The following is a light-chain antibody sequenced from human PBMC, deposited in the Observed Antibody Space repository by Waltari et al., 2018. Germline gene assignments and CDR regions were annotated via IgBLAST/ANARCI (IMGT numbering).Light chain of an antibody. CDR1: SRDFRNYNL. CDR3: SSYTTTSTLHV. Sequence: QSALTQPASVSGSPGQSITISCTGISRDFRNYNLVSWYQQHPGEAPKLMIYDVTKRPSGVPDRFSGSKSGNTASLTISGLQAEDEADYYCSSYTTTSTLHVFGGGTKLTVL. CDR2: DVT. J-gene: IGLJ3*02. V-gene: IGLV2-14*02.